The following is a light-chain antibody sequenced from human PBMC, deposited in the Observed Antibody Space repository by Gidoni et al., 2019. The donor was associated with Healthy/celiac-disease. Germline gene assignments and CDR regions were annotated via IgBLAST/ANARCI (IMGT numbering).Light chain of an antibody. Sequence: DIQMTQSPSTLSASVGDRVTITCRASQSFSTWLAWYQQKPGKAPKLLIYKASSLESGVPSRFSGSGSGTEFTLTISSLQPDDFATYYCQQYNSYPWTFGQXTKVEIK. CDR1: QSFSTW. CDR3: QQYNSYPWT. V-gene: IGKV1-5*03. CDR2: KAS. J-gene: IGKJ1*01.